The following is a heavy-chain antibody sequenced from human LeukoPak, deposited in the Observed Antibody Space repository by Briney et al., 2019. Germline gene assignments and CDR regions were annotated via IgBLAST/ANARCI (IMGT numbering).Heavy chain of an antibody. J-gene: IGHJ4*02. D-gene: IGHD3-10*01. CDR1: GFTFSSYA. CDR3: AKDRYSGSGNLFDY. V-gene: IGHV3-23*01. Sequence: GGSLRLSCAASGFTFSSYAVTWVRQAPGKGLEWVSTISGSGGSTYYAYSVKGRFTISRDNSKNTLYLQMNSLTAEDTAIYYCAKDRYSGSGNLFDYWGQGTLVTVSS. CDR2: ISGSGGST.